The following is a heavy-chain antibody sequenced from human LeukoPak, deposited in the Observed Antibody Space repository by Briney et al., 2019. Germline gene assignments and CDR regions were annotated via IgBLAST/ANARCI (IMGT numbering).Heavy chain of an antibody. CDR3: AKEGTASKPSDLDY. CDR2: IRFDGSNR. Sequence: GGSLRLSCAASGFTFSDYGMHWVRQAPGKWLEWVAFIRFDGSNRYYADSVKGRFTISRDSSKNTLSLQMNSLRAEDTAVYYCAKEGTASKPSDLDYWGQGTLVTVSS. D-gene: IGHD1/OR15-1a*01. J-gene: IGHJ4*02. CDR1: GFTFSDYG. V-gene: IGHV3-30*02.